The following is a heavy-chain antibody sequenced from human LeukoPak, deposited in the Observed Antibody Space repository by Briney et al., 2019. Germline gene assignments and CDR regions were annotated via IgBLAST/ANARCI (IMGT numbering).Heavy chain of an antibody. Sequence: ASVKVSCKASGYALSGYYMHWVRQGPGQGLEWMGRINPNSGGTNYLQTFQGRVTMTSNTSISTAYMELIRLTSDDTAVYYCAREGSQSGMDVWGQGTTVTVSS. CDR2: INPNSGGT. CDR1: GYALSGYY. V-gene: IGHV1-2*06. CDR3: AREGSQSGMDV. J-gene: IGHJ6*02. D-gene: IGHD2-15*01.